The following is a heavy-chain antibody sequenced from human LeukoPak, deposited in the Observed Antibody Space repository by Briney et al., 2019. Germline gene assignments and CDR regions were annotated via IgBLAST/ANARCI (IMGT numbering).Heavy chain of an antibody. CDR3: ARVRRNWNDPGYFDY. CDR2: ISSSSSYI. D-gene: IGHD1-1*01. Sequence: GGSLRLSCAASGFTFSSYSMNWVRQAPGKGLEWVSSISSSSSYIYYADSVKGRFTISRDNAKNSLYLQMNSLRAEDTAVYYCARVRRNWNDPGYFDYWGQGTLVTVSS. V-gene: IGHV3-21*04. J-gene: IGHJ4*02. CDR1: GFTFSSYS.